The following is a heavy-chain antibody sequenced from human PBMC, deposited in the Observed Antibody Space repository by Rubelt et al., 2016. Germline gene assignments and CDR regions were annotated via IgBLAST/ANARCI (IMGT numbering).Heavy chain of an antibody. V-gene: IGHV4-39*07. Sequence: QLHLHESGPGQVRPSATLSLTCTVSGGAISDSDYYWAWIRQPPGRGLEYIVTVLHSGSAYYNPSLNSRSTLSVDTSKNQFSPSLYSVTAAGTAVYYRARLPGISWFDPWGQGTLVTVSS. CDR1: GGAISDSDYY. CDR2: VLHSGSA. D-gene: IGHD7-27*01. J-gene: IGHJ5*02. CDR3: ARLPGISWFDP.